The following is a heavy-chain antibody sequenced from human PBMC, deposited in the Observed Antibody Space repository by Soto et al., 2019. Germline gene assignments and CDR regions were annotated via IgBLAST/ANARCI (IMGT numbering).Heavy chain of an antibody. CDR3: ARAIPGYSGNDYRY. CDR2: MNPNSGNT. Sequence: QVQLVQSGAEVKKPGASVKVSCKASGYTFTSYDINWVRQATGQGLEWMGWMNPNSGNTGYAQKFQGRVTMTRNTSISTAYMEMTSLRSEDTAVYYCARAIPGYSGNDYRYWGQGTLVTVSS. D-gene: IGHD5-12*01. V-gene: IGHV1-8*01. J-gene: IGHJ4*02. CDR1: GYTFTSYD.